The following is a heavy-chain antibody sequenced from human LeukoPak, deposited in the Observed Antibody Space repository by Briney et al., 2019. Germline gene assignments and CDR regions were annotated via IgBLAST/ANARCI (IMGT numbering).Heavy chain of an antibody. CDR1: GGTFSSYA. J-gene: IGHJ4*02. V-gene: IGHV1-69*13. D-gene: IGHD1-26*01. CDR2: IIPIFGTA. Sequence: ASVKVSCKASGGTFSSYAISWVRQAPGQGREWMGGIIPIFGTANYAQKFQGRVTITADESTSTAYMELSSLRSEDTAVYYCARDGIVGATAHYFDYWGQGTLVTVSS. CDR3: ARDGIVGATAHYFDY.